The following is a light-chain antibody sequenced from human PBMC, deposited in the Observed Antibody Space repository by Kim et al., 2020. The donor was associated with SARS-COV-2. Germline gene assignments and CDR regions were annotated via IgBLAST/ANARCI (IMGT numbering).Light chain of an antibody. CDR3: NSRDSSGNHVV. V-gene: IGLV3-19*01. J-gene: IGLJ2*01. CDR1: SGSSYY. Sequence: LGHTVKIKGKRASGSSYYSGWSRQKPGHAPALVIYGKNNRPSGIPDRFSGSSSGNTASFTITGAQAEDEADYYCNSRDSSGNHVVFGGGTQLTVL. CDR2: GKN.